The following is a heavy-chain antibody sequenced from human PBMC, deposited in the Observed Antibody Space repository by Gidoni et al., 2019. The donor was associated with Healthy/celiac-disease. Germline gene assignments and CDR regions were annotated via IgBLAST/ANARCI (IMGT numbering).Heavy chain of an antibody. J-gene: IGHJ4*02. CDR1: GFTFSSYS. CDR2: ISSSSSYI. D-gene: IGHD5-12*01. CDR3: ARDRNGATAPFDY. Sequence: EVQLVESGGGLVKPGGSLRLSCAASGFTFSSYSMNWVRQAPGKGLEWVSSISSSSSYIYYADSVKGRFTISRDNAKNSLYLQMNSLRAEDTAVYYCARDRNGATAPFDYWGQGTLVTVSS. V-gene: IGHV3-21*01.